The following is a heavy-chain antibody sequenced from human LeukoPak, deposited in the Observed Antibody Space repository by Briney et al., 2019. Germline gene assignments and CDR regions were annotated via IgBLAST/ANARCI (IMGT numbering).Heavy chain of an antibody. CDR1: GGSVSSYY. J-gene: IGHJ5*02. Sequence: SSETLSLTCTVSGGSVSSYYWRWIRQPPGKGLEWIGYIKSSGSSNYNPSLKSRVTISMDTSKNQFSLRLNSVTAADTAVYYCARDGTVATNWFDPWGQGTLVTVSS. CDR2: IKSSGSS. V-gene: IGHV4-59*02. D-gene: IGHD5-12*01. CDR3: ARDGTVATNWFDP.